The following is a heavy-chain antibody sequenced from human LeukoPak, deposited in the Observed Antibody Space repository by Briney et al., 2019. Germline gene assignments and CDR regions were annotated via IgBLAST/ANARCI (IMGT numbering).Heavy chain of an antibody. CDR3: TRSGYCSGGSCYSDFDH. D-gene: IGHD2-15*01. Sequence: PGGSLRLSCAASGFTFSNHWMSWVRQAPGKGLEWVANIKQDESKRYYVDSVKGRFTISRDNAKSSLYLQMNSLRAEDTAVYYCTRSGYCSGGSCYSDFDHWGQGTLVTVSS. CDR2: IKQDESKR. V-gene: IGHV3-7*01. CDR1: GFTFSNHW. J-gene: IGHJ4*02.